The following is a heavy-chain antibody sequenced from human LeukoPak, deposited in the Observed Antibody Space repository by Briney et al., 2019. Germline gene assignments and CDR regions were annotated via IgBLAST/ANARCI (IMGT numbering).Heavy chain of an antibody. D-gene: IGHD5-12*01. Sequence: GGSLRLSCAASGFTFSSYAMHWVRQAPGKGLEYVSAISSNGGSTYYANSVKGRFTISRDNSKNTLYLQMGSLRAEDMAVYYCAVGGRGYSGYPADYWGQGTLVTVSS. J-gene: IGHJ4*02. V-gene: IGHV3-64*01. CDR2: ISSNGGST. CDR1: GFTFSSYA. CDR3: AVGGRGYSGYPADY.